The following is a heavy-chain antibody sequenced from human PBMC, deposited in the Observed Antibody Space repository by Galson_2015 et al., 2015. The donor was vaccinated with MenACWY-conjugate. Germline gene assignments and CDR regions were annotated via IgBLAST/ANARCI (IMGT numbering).Heavy chain of an antibody. CDR3: ARTPRSYSGYTFEK. V-gene: IGHV3-11*06. CDR2: ISSGHIYS. D-gene: IGHD5-12*01. J-gene: IGHJ4*02. Sequence: SLRLSCAASGFTLSDYYMSWIRQAPGKGLEWVAYISSGHIYSNHADSVKGRFTISRDNAKNSLVLQMNSLRAEDTAVYFCARTPRSYSGYTFEKWGQGTLVTVSS. CDR1: GFTLSDYY.